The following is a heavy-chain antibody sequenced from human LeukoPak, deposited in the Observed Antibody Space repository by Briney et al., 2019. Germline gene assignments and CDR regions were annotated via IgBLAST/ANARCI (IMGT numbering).Heavy chain of an antibody. Sequence: PGGSLRLSCTASGFTFSSYAMTWVRQAPGKGLEWVSSISGSGGSTYYADSVKGRFTISRDNSKNTLYLQMNNLRAEDTAVYYCAKMGTVTPDYWGQGTLVTVSS. V-gene: IGHV3-23*01. D-gene: IGHD4-17*01. J-gene: IGHJ4*02. CDR1: GFTFSSYA. CDR3: AKMGTVTPDY. CDR2: ISGSGGST.